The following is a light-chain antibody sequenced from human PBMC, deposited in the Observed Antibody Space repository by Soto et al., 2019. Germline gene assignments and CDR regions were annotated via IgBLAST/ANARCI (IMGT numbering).Light chain of an antibody. Sequence: QSVLTQTPSASGTPGQRVTISCSGSSSNIGSNRVYWYQQLPGAAPKLLIYRNNQRPSGVPDRFSASKSGSSASLAISGLRSEDEADYYCAAWDDSLGGLVFGAGTKVTVL. J-gene: IGLJ1*01. CDR1: SSNIGSNR. V-gene: IGLV1-47*01. CDR2: RNN. CDR3: AAWDDSLGGLV.